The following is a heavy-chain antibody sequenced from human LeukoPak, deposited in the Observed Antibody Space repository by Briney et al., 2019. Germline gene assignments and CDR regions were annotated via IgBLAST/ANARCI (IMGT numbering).Heavy chain of an antibody. CDR2: ICYHRSNK. V-gene: IGHV3-33*01. Sequence: GGPLRLSCAASGFTFSSYGMHWVRQTPGKGLEWVAVICYHRSNKYYADSVKGRFTISRDNSKNTLYLQMNSLTAADTAVYYCASAQLGLHYFDYWGQGTLVTVSS. J-gene: IGHJ4*02. D-gene: IGHD6-13*01. CDR3: ASAQLGLHYFDY. CDR1: GFTFSSYG.